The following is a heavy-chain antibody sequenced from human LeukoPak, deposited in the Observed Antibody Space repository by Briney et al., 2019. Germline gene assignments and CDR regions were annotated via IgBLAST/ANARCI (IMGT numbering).Heavy chain of an antibody. Sequence: ASVKVSCKASGYTFTGYYMHWVRQAPGQGLEWMGWINPNSGGTNYAQKFQGRVTMTRDTSISTAYMELSRLRSDDTAVYYCARHKVRGVIYNWFDPWGQGTLVTVSS. CDR3: ARHKVRGVIYNWFDP. CDR1: GYTFTGYY. D-gene: IGHD3-10*01. J-gene: IGHJ5*02. V-gene: IGHV1-2*02. CDR2: INPNSGGT.